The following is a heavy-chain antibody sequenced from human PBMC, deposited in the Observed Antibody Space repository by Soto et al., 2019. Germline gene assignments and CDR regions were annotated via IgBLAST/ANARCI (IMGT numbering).Heavy chain of an antibody. V-gene: IGHV4-59*08. D-gene: IGHD2-2*01. CDR1: GGSISSYY. CDR2: IYYSGST. Sequence: QVQLQESGPGLVKPSETLSLTCTVSGGSISSYYWSWIRQPPGKGLEWIGYIYYSGSTNYNPSLKSRVTISVDTSKNQFSLKLSSVTAADTAGYYCVGSTRPAWFDPWGQGTLVTVSS. CDR3: VGSTRPAWFDP. J-gene: IGHJ5*02.